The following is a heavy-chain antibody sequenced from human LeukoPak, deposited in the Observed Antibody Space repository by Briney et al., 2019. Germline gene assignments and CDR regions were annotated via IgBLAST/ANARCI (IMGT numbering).Heavy chain of an antibody. CDR1: GFTFSNYG. CDR2: IWYDGSNK. D-gene: IGHD1-1*01. CDR3: AKDRGGTNFDY. Sequence: PGGSLRLSCAASGFTFSNYGMHWVRQAPGKGLEWVAFIWYDGSNKYYADSVEGRFTISRDNSKNTLSLQMNSLRAEDTAVFYCAKDRGGTNFDYWGQGTLVTVSS. J-gene: IGHJ4*02. V-gene: IGHV3-30*02.